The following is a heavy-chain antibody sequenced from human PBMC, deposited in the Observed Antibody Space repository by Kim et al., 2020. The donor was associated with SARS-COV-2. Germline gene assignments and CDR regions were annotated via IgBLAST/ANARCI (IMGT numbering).Heavy chain of an antibody. V-gene: IGHV3-23*01. D-gene: IGHD4-4*01. J-gene: IGHJ4*02. Sequence: GGSTYHADSEKGRLTIYVDNSKNTLELQMNSLRAEDTAVYYCAKTYRTGYWGQGTLVTVSS. CDR3: AKTYRTGY. CDR2: GGST.